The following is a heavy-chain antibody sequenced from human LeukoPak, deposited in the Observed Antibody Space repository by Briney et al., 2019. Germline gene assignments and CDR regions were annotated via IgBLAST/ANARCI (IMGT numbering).Heavy chain of an antibody. D-gene: IGHD4-17*01. CDR2: ISSSSSYI. CDR3: AREGTYGDYVGY. CDR1: GFTFSSYS. J-gene: IGHJ4*02. Sequence: GGSLRLSCAASGFTFSSYSMNWVRQAPGKGLEWVSSISSSSSYIYYADSVKGRFTISRDNAKNSLYLQMNSLRAEDTAVYYCAREGTYGDYVGYWGQGTLVTVSS. V-gene: IGHV3-21*01.